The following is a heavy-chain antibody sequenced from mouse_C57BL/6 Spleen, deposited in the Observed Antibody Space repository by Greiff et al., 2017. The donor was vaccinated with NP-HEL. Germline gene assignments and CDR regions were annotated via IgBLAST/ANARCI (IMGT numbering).Heavy chain of an antibody. D-gene: IGHD3-2*02. J-gene: IGHJ3*01. V-gene: IGHV1-64*01. CDR2: IHPNSGST. CDR3: ARTLDSSEGAWFAY. CDR1: GYTFTSYW. Sequence: QVQLQQPGAELVKPGASVKLSCKASGYTFTSYWMHWVKQRPGQGLEWIGMIHPNSGSTNYNEKFKSKATLTVDKSSSTAYMQLSSLTSEDSAVYYCARTLDSSEGAWFAYWGQGTLVTVSA.